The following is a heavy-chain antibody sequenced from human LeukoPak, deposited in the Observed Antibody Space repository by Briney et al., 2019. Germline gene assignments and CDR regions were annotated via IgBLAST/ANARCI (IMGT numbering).Heavy chain of an antibody. CDR2: INHSGST. D-gene: IGHD6-19*01. CDR3: THNRLGKIYGMDV. CDR1: GGSLYGYN. Sequence: SETLSLTCAVYGGSLYGYNWNWIRQPPGKGLEWIGEINHSGSTNYNPSLKSRVTISGDTSKNHFSMGLRSVTAADTAVYYCTHNRLGKIYGMDVWGQGTTVTVSS. V-gene: IGHV4-34*01. J-gene: IGHJ6*02.